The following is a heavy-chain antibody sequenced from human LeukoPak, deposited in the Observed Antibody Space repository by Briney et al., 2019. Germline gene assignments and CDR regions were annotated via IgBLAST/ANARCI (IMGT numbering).Heavy chain of an antibody. V-gene: IGHV3-48*01. J-gene: IGHJ2*01. CDR2: ISSSSSTI. Sequence: PGGSLRLSCAASGFTFSSYSMNWVRQAPGKGLEWVSYISSSSSTIYYADSVKGRFTISRDNAKNSLYLQMNSLRAEDTAVYYCARDPRRTYCTNGVCHKSIGYFDLWGRGTLVTVSS. D-gene: IGHD2-8*01. CDR1: GFTFSSYS. CDR3: ARDPRRTYCTNGVCHKSIGYFDL.